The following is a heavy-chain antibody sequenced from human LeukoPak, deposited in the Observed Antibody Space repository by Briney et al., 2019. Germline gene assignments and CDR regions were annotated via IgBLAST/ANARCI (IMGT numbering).Heavy chain of an antibody. CDR2: ISGSGGST. J-gene: IGHJ3*02. CDR1: GFTFSSYA. D-gene: IGHD3-10*01. V-gene: IGHV3-23*01. Sequence: GGSLRLSCAASGFTFSSYAMSWVRQAPGEGLEWVSAISGSGGSTYYADSVKGRFTISRDNSKNTLYLQMNSLRAEDMAVYYCAKDGAMVRGDGDFDIWGQGTMVTVSS. CDR3: AKDGAMVRGDGDFDI.